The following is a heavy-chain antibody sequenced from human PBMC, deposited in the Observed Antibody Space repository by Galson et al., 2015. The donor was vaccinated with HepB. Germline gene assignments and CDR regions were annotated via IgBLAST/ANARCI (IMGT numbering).Heavy chain of an antibody. D-gene: IGHD3-3*02. CDR1: GGTFSNYA. CDR2: TIPIFTAA. V-gene: IGHV1-69*13. J-gene: IGHJ6*03. Sequence: SVKVSCKASGGTFSNYAFSWVRQAPGQGLEWMGGTIPIFTAANYAQKFQGRLTITADESTSTAYMELRGLRSQDTAVYYCAVSRISGVLTHAVFYYYMDIWGTGTTVTVSS. CDR3: AVSRISGVLTHAVFYYYMDI.